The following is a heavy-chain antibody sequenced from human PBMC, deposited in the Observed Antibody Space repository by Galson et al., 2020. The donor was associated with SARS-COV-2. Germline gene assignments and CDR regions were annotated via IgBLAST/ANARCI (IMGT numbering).Heavy chain of an antibody. CDR1: GYTFTSYG. V-gene: IGHV1-18*01. CDR3: ARDLTGYSSSLIDD. D-gene: IGHD6-13*01. Sequence: ASVKVSCKASGYTFTSYGISWVRQAPGQGLEWMGWISAYNGNTNYAQKLQGRVTMTTDTATRTAYRELRSLRSDDTAVYYCARDLTGYSSSLIDDWGQGTLVTVSS. CDR2: ISAYNGNT. J-gene: IGHJ4*02.